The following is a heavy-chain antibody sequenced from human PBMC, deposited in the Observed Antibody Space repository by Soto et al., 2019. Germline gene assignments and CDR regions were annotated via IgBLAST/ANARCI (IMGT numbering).Heavy chain of an antibody. CDR3: ARAAMTTVVTPYYYYGMDV. J-gene: IGHJ6*02. Sequence: PGESLKISCKGSGYSFTSYWIGWVRQMPGKGLEWMGIIYPGDSDTRYSPSFQGQVTISADKSISTAYLQWSSLKASDTAMYYCARAAMTTVVTPYYYYGMDVWGQGTTVTVSS. V-gene: IGHV5-51*01. CDR2: IYPGDSDT. D-gene: IGHD4-17*01. CDR1: GYSFTSYW.